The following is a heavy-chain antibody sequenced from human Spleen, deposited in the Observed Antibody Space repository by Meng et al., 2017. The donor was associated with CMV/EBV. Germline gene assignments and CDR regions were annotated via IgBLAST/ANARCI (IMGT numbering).Heavy chain of an antibody. J-gene: IGHJ4*02. D-gene: IGHD3-9*01. V-gene: IGHV3-23*03. Sequence: GGSLRLSCAAPGFTFSNYAMNWVRQAPGKGLEWISLIYGGGTYYADSVKGRFTISRDNSKNTLYLQMNSLRAEDTAVYYCAREGDKNGDYKYGPLGYWSQGMLVTVSS. CDR1: GFTFSNYA. CDR3: AREGDKNGDYKYGPLGY. CDR2: IYGGGT.